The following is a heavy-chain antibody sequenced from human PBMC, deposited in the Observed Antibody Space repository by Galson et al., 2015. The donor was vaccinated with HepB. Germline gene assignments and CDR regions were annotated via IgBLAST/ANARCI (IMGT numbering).Heavy chain of an antibody. D-gene: IGHD3-3*01. CDR3: ARDRGEDFWSGYMDV. CDR2: ISYAGDNK. V-gene: IGHV3-30-3*01. CDR1: GPIFSSYN. Sequence: SLRLSCAASGPIFSSYNIHWVRQAPGKGLEWVAVISYAGDNKYFADSVKGRFTISRDNSKNTLYLQMNSLRAEDTAVYYCARDRGEDFWSGYMDVWGQGTLVTVSS. J-gene: IGHJ4*02.